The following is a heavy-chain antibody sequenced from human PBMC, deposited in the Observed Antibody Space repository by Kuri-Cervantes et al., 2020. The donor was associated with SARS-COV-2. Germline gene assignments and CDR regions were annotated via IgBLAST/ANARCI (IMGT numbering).Heavy chain of an antibody. Sequence: LSCTVSGDPMSSGNYYWSWIRQPAGKQLEWIGHIYTTGSTNYNPSLKSRVTISVDKSKNQFSLKLNSVTPADTAVYYCARVSWMQLWHRYFDNWGQGTLVTVSS. V-gene: IGHV4-61*09. CDR2: IYTTGST. J-gene: IGHJ4*02. CDR1: GDPMSSGNYY. D-gene: IGHD5-18*01. CDR3: ARVSWMQLWHRYFDN.